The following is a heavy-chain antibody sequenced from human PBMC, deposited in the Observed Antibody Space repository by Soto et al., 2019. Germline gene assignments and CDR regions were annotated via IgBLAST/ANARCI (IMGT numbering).Heavy chain of an antibody. CDR2: ISGSGSNP. V-gene: IGHV3-23*01. D-gene: IGHD6-13*01. J-gene: IGHJ4*02. CDR3: ARVASSWYIDYY. CDR1: GFTFSSYA. Sequence: PGGSLRLSCAASGFTFSSYAMSWVRQAPGQGLEWVSAISGSGSNPYYADSVKGRFTISRDNSKNTLYLQMNSLRAEDTAVYYCARVASSWYIDYYWGQGTLVTVSS.